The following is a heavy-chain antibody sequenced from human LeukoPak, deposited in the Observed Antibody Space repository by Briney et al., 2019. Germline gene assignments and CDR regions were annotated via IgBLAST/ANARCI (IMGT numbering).Heavy chain of an antibody. Sequence: SETLSLTCTVSGYSISSGYYWGWIRQPPGEGLEWIGSIYHSGSTYYNPSLKSRVTISGDTSKNHFSLKLSSVTAADTAVYYCARGGLDYFDSWGQGTLVTVSS. D-gene: IGHD6-19*01. J-gene: IGHJ4*02. CDR3: ARGGLDYFDS. CDR1: GYSISSGYY. CDR2: IYHSGST. V-gene: IGHV4-38-2*02.